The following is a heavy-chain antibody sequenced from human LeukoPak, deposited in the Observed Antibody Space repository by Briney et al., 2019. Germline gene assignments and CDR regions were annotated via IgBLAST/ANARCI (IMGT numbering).Heavy chain of an antibody. V-gene: IGHV1-69*05. CDR3: ARGDSYNFAFDI. J-gene: IGHJ3*02. CDR2: IIPIFGTA. CDR1: GGTFSSYA. D-gene: IGHD5-24*01. Sequence: SVKVSCKASGGTFSSYAISWLRQAPGQGLEWMGGIIPIFGTANYAQKFQGRVTITTDESTSTAYMELSSLRSEDTAVYYCARGDSYNFAFDIWGQGTMVTVSS.